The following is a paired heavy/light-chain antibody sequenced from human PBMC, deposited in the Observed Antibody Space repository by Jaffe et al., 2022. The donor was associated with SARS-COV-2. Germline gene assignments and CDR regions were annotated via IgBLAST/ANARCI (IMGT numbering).Heavy chain of an antibody. CDR3: AKDMRRRAGGWLVRYLDY. J-gene: IGHJ4*02. CDR2: ISWNSGSI. CDR1: GFTFDDYA. D-gene: IGHD6-19*01. Sequence: EVQLVESGGGLVQPGRSLRLSCAASGFTFDDYAMHWVRQAPGKGLEWVSGISWNSGSIGYADSVKGRFTISRDNAKNSLYLQMNSLRAEDTALYYCAKDMRRRAGGWLVRYLDYWGQGTLVTVSS. V-gene: IGHV3-9*01.
Light chain of an antibody. CDR3: GTWDSSLSALV. CDR2: DNN. Sequence: QSVLTQPPSVSAAPGQKVTISCSGSSSNIGNNYVSWYQQLPGTAPKLLIYDNNKRPSGIPDRFSGSKSGTSATLGITGLQTGDEADYYCGTWDSSLSALVFGTGTKVTVL. V-gene: IGLV1-51*01. CDR1: SSNIGNNY. J-gene: IGLJ1*01.